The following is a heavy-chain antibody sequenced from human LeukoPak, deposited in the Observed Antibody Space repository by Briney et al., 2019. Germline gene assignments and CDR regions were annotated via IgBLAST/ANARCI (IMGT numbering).Heavy chain of an antibody. CDR2: IYYSGST. J-gene: IGHJ4*02. V-gene: IGHV4-59*01. D-gene: IGHD3-22*01. CDR1: GGSISSYY. CDR3: ARDQDSSGYYLDY. Sequence: SETLSLTCTVSGGSISSYYWSWIRQPPGKGLEWIGYIYYSGSTNYNPSLKSRVTISADTSKNQFSLKLSSVTAADTAVYYCARDQDSSGYYLDYWGQETLVTVSS.